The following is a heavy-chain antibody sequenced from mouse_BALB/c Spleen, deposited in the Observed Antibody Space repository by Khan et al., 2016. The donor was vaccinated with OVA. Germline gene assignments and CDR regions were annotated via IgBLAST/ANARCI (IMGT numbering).Heavy chain of an antibody. CDR3: VRDGTYHRNDGWVAY. CDR1: GYTFTSYT. V-gene: IGHV1-4*01. D-gene: IGHD2-14*01. Sequence: VQLQQSGAELARPGASLKMSCKASGYTFTSYTIHWIKLRPGQGLEWIGYINPSNGYTNYNQKFKDKATLTADKSSTTAYMQLSSLTSEDSAAHNCVRDGTYHRNDGWVAYWGQGTLVTVSA. CDR2: INPSNGYT. J-gene: IGHJ3*01.